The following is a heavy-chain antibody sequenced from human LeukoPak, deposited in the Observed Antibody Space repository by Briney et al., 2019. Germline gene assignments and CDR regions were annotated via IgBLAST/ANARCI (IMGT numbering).Heavy chain of an antibody. J-gene: IGHJ4*02. CDR3: ARDLDSYSSTWYPYSSGWYLDY. Sequence: PTETLSLTCTVAVASISSDYWSWIRRPAGKGLEWIGRIYTSGSTNYNPSLKSRVTMSVDTSKNQFSLKLSSVTAADTAVYYCARDLDSYSSTWYPYSSGWYLDYWGQGTLVTVSS. V-gene: IGHV4-4*07. CDR1: VASISSDY. D-gene: IGHD6-13*01. CDR2: IYTSGST.